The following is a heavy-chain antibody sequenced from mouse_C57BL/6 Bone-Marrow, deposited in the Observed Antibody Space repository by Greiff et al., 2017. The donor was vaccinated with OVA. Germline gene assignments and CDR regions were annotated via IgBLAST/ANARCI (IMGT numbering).Heavy chain of an antibody. CDR2: IHPNSGST. CDR1: GYTFTSYW. Sequence: VQLQQPGAELVKPGASVKLSCKASGYTFTSYWMHWVKQRPGQGLEWIGMIHPNSGSTNYNEKFKSKATLTVDKSSSTAYMQLSSLTSEDSAVYYCARGYYYGSTWFAYWGQGTLVTVSA. CDR3: ARGYYYGSTWFAY. J-gene: IGHJ3*01. V-gene: IGHV1-64*01. D-gene: IGHD1-1*01.